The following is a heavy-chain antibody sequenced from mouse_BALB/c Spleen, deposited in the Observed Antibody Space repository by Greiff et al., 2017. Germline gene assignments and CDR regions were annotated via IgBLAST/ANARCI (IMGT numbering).Heavy chain of an antibody. CDR2: IAPGSGST. V-gene: IGHV1S41*01. CDR3: ASLRDDGYYDY. Sequence: DLVKPGASVKLSCKASGYTFTSYWLNWIKQRPGQGLEWIGRIAPGSGSTYYNEMFKGKATLTVDTSSSTAYIQLSSLSSEDSAVDFGASLRDDGYYDYWGQGTTRTVSA. CDR1: GYTFTSYW. D-gene: IGHD2-3*01. J-gene: IGHJ2*01.